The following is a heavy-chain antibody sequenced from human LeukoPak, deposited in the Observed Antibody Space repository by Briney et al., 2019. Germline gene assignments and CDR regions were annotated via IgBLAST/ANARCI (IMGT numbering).Heavy chain of an antibody. J-gene: IGHJ3*02. V-gene: IGHV4-34*01. CDR3: ARVPLSSGSATAPDAFDI. CDR2: INHSGST. CDR1: GGSFSGYY. Sequence: SETLSLTCAVYGGSFSGYYWSWIRQPPGKGLEWIGEINHSGSTNYNPSLKSRVTISVDTSKNQFSLKLSSVTAADTAVYYCARVPLSSGSATAPDAFDIWGQGTMVTVSS. D-gene: IGHD3-10*01.